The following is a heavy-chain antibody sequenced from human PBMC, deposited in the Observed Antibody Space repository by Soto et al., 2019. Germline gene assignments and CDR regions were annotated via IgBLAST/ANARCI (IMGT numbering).Heavy chain of an antibody. CDR3: ASGTYSSGWYAPEYFQH. V-gene: IGHV4-59*01. Sequence: SETLSLTCTVSGGSISSYYWSWIRQPPGKGLEWIGYIYYSGSTNYNPSLKSRVTISVDTSKNQFSLKLSSVTAADTAVYYCASGTYSSGWYAPEYFQHWGQGTLVTVSS. D-gene: IGHD6-19*01. CDR2: IYYSGST. CDR1: GGSISSYY. J-gene: IGHJ1*01.